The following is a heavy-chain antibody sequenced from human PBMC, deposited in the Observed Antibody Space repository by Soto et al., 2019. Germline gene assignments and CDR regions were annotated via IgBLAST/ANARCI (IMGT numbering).Heavy chain of an antibody. D-gene: IGHD2-8*02. V-gene: IGHV6-1*01. CDR3: AGCPWSRSYAFDI. CDR1: GDSVSSNSAA. CDR2: TYYRSKWYN. Sequence: QVPLQQSGPGLVKPSQTLSLTCAISGDSVSSNSAAWNWIRQSPSSGLEWLGRTYYRSKWYNDYAVSVKSRITINPNATKNQFSLQLNSVTPEDTAVYYCAGCPWSRSYAFDIWGQGTMVTVSS. J-gene: IGHJ3*02.